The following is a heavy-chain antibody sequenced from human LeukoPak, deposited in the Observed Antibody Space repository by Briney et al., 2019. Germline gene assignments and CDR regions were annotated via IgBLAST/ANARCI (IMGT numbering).Heavy chain of an antibody. Sequence: GGSLRLSCAASGFTFSSYAMSWVRQAPGKGLEWVSAISGSGDSTYYADSVKGRFTISRDNSKNTLYLQMNSPRAEDTAIYYCAKTSSPQWLLRADWFDPWGQGILVTVSS. V-gene: IGHV3-23*01. CDR3: AKTSSPQWLLRADWFDP. CDR1: GFTFSSYA. J-gene: IGHJ5*02. CDR2: ISGSGDST. D-gene: IGHD6-19*01.